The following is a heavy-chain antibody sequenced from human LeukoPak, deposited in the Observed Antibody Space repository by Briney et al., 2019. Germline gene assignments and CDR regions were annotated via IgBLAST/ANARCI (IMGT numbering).Heavy chain of an antibody. D-gene: IGHD3-10*02. Sequence: PRGSLRLSCAASGFSFSNYAMSWVRQAPGKGLEWVSGITGSGGSTYYADSVEGRFTISRDNSKNTLSLQMNSLRAEDTAMYYCARDPRPMSSEYYFDYWGQGTLATVSS. CDR2: ITGSGGST. CDR1: GFSFSNYA. V-gene: IGHV3-23*01. J-gene: IGHJ4*02. CDR3: ARDPRPMSSEYYFDY.